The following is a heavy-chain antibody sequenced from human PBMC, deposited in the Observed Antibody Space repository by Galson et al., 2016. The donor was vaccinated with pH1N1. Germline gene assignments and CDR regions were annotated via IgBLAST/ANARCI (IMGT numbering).Heavy chain of an antibody. CDR2: IWYDGSNK. D-gene: IGHD7-27*01. J-gene: IGHJ4*02. V-gene: IGHV3-33*01. CDR3: ARHQGTGEWGYYFDY. Sequence: SLRLSCAASGFTFSSYGMHWVRQAPGKGLEWVAVIWYDGSNKYYADSVKGRFTIPRDNSKNTLYLQMNSLRAEDTAVYYCARHQGTGEWGYYFDYWGQGTLVTVSS. CDR1: GFTFSSYG.